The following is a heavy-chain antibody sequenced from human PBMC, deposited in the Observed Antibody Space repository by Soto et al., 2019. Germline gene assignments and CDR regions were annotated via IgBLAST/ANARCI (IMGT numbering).Heavy chain of an antibody. CDR2: IDWDDDK. Sequence: GSGPTLVNPTQTLTLTCTFSGFSLTTSGMSVTWIRQSPGKALEWLARIDWDDDKHYTTSLESRLAISKDTSKNQVVLTMTNMDPADTGTFYCARIWATPGAKYIDVWGKGITVTVSS. J-gene: IGHJ6*03. CDR3: ARIWATPGAKYIDV. V-gene: IGHV2-70*11. CDR1: GFSLTTSGMS.